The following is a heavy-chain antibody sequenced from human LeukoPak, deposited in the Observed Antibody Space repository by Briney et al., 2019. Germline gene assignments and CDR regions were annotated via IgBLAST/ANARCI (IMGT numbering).Heavy chain of an antibody. Sequence: ASVKVSCKASGYTFTNSYIHWVRQAPGQVLEWMGLINPDGGNTNYAQNFQGRVTLTRDTSTSTVYMELSSLRSEDTAVYYCAGGRLRFLEWLFLYWGQGTLVTVSS. V-gene: IGHV1-46*03. D-gene: IGHD3-3*01. J-gene: IGHJ4*02. CDR1: GYTFTNSY. CDR2: INPDGGNT. CDR3: AGGRLRFLEWLFLY.